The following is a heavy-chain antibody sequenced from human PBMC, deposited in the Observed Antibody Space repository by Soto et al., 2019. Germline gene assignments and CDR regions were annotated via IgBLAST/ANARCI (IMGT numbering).Heavy chain of an antibody. CDR1: GGDINSYY. CDR3: ARGQRFSDWFDP. V-gene: IGHV4-4*07. Sequence: ETLSLTCTVAGGDINSYYWTWIRQPAGKGLEWIGRIYSSGSTKYNPSLQSRVTMSLDTSKNQFSLRLTSVTAADTAVYYCARGQRFSDWFDPWGQGTLVTVSS. D-gene: IGHD3-3*01. CDR2: IYSSGST. J-gene: IGHJ5*02.